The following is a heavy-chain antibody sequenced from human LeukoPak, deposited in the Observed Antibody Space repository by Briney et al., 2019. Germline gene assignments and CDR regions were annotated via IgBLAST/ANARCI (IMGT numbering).Heavy chain of an antibody. CDR3: AKDPPLYFDWPEGYFQH. Sequence: GGSLRLSCAASVFTFSSYGMHWVRHAPGKGREWGAAISYEGRKKFSAESVKGRFTISRDNSKNTMQLKMNSLRAEDRAVYYCAKDPPLYFDWPEGYFQHWGQGTLVTVSS. CDR1: VFTFSSYG. D-gene: IGHD3-9*01. V-gene: IGHV3-30*18. J-gene: IGHJ1*01. CDR2: ISYEGRKK.